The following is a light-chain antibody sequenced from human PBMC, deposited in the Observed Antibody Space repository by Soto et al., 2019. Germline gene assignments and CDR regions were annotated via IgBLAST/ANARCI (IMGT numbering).Light chain of an antibody. Sequence: DIQMTQSPSSLAASVCDRSTITCRASQSISRHLTWYQQKPGKAPKLLIYGASSLQSGVPSRISGSGSGTDFTLTISSLQPEDFATYYCQQSYSDPLTFGGGTKVDIK. J-gene: IGKJ4*01. CDR1: QSISRH. CDR3: QQSYSDPLT. V-gene: IGKV1-39*01. CDR2: GAS.